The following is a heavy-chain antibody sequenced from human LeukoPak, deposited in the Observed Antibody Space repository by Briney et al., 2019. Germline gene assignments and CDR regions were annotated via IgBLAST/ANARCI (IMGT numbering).Heavy chain of an antibody. V-gene: IGHV3-74*01. CDR1: GFTFSSYW. CDR3: ARDSGSYVLAN. CDR2: INSDGSST. Sequence: GGSLRLSCAASGFTFSSYWMQWVRQVPQKGLVWVSRINSDGSSTSYADSVKGRFTISGDNAKNTLYLQMNSLRAEDTAVYYCARDSGSYVLANWGQGTLVTVSS. D-gene: IGHD1-26*01. J-gene: IGHJ4*02.